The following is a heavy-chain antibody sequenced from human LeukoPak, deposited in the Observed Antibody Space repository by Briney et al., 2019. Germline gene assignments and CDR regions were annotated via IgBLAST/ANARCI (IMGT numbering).Heavy chain of an antibody. CDR1: GFTVSSNY. CDR3: AKHLGPYGANPFEH. CDR2: LTDSGRSP. V-gene: IGHV3-23*01. D-gene: IGHD4-23*01. J-gene: IGHJ4*01. Sequence: GGSLRLSCAASGFTVSSNYMSWVRQAPGQGLEWVSTLTDSGRSPFYADSVRGRFTISRDNSNNTLYLHLNSLRAEDTAFYYCAKHLGPYGANPFEHWGHGTLVTVSS.